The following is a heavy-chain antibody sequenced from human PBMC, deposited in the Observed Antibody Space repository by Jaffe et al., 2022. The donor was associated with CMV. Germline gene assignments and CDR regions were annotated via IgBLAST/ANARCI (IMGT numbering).Heavy chain of an antibody. CDR1: GGSISSYY. CDR3: ARLGRAYDSSDYYHLYFDY. J-gene: IGHJ4*02. D-gene: IGHD3-22*01. Sequence: QVQLQESGPGLVKPSETLSLTCSVSGGSISSYYWSWIRQPPGKGLEWIGYIYYGGSTNYNPSLKSRVTISVDTSKNQFSLKLSSVTAADTAVYYCARLGRAYDSSDYYHLYFDYWGQGTLVTVSS. V-gene: IGHV4-59*08. CDR2: IYYGGST.